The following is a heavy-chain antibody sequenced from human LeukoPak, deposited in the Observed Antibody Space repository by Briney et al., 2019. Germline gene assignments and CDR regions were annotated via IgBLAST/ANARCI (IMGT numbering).Heavy chain of an antibody. CDR3: AKERYSSSWMGYFDY. Sequence: GGSLRLSCAASGFIFSSYGMHWVRQAPGKGLEWVAVISYEGSNKYYADSVKGRSTISRDNSKNTLYLQMNSLRAEDTAVYYCAKERYSSSWMGYFDYWGQGTLVTVSS. V-gene: IGHV3-30*18. CDR2: ISYEGSNK. CDR1: GFIFSSYG. D-gene: IGHD6-13*01. J-gene: IGHJ4*02.